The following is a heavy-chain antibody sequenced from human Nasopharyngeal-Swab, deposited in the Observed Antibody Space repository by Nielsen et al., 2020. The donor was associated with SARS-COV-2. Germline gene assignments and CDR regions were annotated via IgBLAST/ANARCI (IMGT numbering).Heavy chain of an antibody. Sequence: WIRQPPGKGLEWVAFIAHDASNEYYGDSVKGRFSISRDSSKNTLYLQMDSLRGEDTAVYYCARDGLDCSGGSCYSWAYYYYGMDVWGQGTTVTVSS. V-gene: IGHV3-30*03. CDR2: IAHDASNE. D-gene: IGHD2-15*01. J-gene: IGHJ6*02. CDR3: ARDGLDCSGGSCYSWAYYYYGMDV.